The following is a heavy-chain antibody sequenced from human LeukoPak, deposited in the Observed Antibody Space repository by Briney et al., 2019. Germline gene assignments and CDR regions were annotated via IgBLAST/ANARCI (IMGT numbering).Heavy chain of an antibody. CDR3: ARSLFRFLEWSYRPYYYYYMDV. V-gene: IGHV1-18*01. Sequence: ASVKVSCKASGYTFTSYGISWVRQAPGQGLEWMGWISAYNGNTNYAQKLQGRVTMTTDTSTSTAYMELRSLRSEDTAVYFWARSLFRFLEWSYRPYYYYYMDVWGKGTTVTVSS. CDR2: ISAYNGNT. D-gene: IGHD3-3*01. CDR1: GYTFTSYG. J-gene: IGHJ6*03.